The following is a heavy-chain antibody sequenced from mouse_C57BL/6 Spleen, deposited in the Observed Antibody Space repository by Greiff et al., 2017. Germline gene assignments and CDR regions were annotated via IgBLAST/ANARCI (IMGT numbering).Heavy chain of an antibody. Sequence: QVQLQQPGAELVKPGASVQMSCKASGYTFTSYWITWVKQRPGQGLEWIGDIYPGSGSTNYNEKFKRKATLTVDTSSSTAYMQLSSLTSEDAAVYYCARGRAITTVVADDFDYWGQGTTLTVSS. V-gene: IGHV1-55*01. CDR2: IYPGSGST. J-gene: IGHJ2*01. D-gene: IGHD1-1*01. CDR1: GYTFTSYW. CDR3: ARGRAITTVVADDFDY.